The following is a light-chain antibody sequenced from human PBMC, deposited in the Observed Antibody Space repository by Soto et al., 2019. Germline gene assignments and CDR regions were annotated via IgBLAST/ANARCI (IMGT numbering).Light chain of an antibody. CDR1: SSDVGGYNY. Sequence: QSVLTQPPSASGSPGQSVAISCTGTSSDVGGYNYVSWYQQHPGKAPKLMIYEVNKRPSGVPDRFSGSKSGTSASLAITGLQAGDEADYYCQSYDSSLSGYVFGTGTKVTVL. CDR2: EVN. J-gene: IGLJ1*01. V-gene: IGLV2-8*01. CDR3: QSYDSSLSGYV.